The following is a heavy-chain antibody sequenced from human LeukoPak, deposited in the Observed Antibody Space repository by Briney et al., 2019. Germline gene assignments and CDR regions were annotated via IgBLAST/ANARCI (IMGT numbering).Heavy chain of an antibody. CDR1: GYSISSAY. D-gene: IGHD5-18*01. CDR3: ARVNTVMATFDY. Sequence: PSETLSLTCTVSGYSISSAYGGWIRQPPGKGLEWIATISHSGSTYYNPSLKSRVTISGDTSQSQYSLKLSSVTAADPAVYYCARVNTVMATFDYWGQGTLVTVSS. J-gene: IGHJ4*02. V-gene: IGHV4-38-2*02. CDR2: ISHSGST.